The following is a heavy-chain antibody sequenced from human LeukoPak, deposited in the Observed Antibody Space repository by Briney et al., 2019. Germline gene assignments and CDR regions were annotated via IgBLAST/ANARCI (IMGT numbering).Heavy chain of an antibody. V-gene: IGHV3-7*03. CDR2: INQDGSEK. J-gene: IGHJ5*01. Sequence: GGSLRLSCLGSGFTFSVYWMTWVRQAPGKGLERVANINQDGSEKEYVESVKGRFIISRDNAKNSLCLQMNSLRGEDTAVYYCVRGRGWLDSWGQGTLVTVSS. CDR1: GFTFSVYW. CDR3: VRGRGWLDS. D-gene: IGHD3-10*01.